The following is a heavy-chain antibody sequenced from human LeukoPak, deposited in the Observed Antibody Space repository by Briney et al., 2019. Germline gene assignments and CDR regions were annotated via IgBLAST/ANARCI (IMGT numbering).Heavy chain of an antibody. J-gene: IGHJ4*02. CDR1: GYTFTGYY. CDR2: INPNSGGT. CDR3: ARDVGEYCSSTNCYASHY. V-gene: IGHV1-2*02. Sequence: GASVKVSCKASGYTFTGYYMHWVRQAPGQGLEWMGWINPNSGGTNYAQKFQGGVTMTRDTSITTAYMELSSLRSGDTAVYYCARDVGEYCSSTNCYASHYWGQGTLVTVSS. D-gene: IGHD2-2*01.